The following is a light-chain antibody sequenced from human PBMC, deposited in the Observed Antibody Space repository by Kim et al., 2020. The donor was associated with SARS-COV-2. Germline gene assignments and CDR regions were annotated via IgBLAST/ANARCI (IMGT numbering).Light chain of an antibody. J-gene: IGLJ3*02. V-gene: IGLV2-8*01. CDR3: CSYAGNNNLV. CDR2: EVT. CDR1: SSDIGVYNY. Sequence: GQSVTISCTGNSSDIGVYNYVSWYQQYPGRAPQLMIYEVTKRPSGVPDRFSGSKSGNTASLTVSGLQADDEADYYCCSYAGNNNLVFGGGTQLTVL.